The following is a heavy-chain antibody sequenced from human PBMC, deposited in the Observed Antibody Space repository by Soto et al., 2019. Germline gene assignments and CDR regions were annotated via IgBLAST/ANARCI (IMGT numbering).Heavy chain of an antibody. CDR3: ARTVLGPDLLAVSFVEYYYYMYA. D-gene: IGHD3-9*01. Sequence: SETLSLTCTVSGGSISNFYWSWIRQPPGKGLEWIGYVYYTGSTSYNPSLKRRVTFSADSSRGQFSLRLNSVTAADTAVYYCARTVLGPDLLAVSFVEYYYYMYAWGQGTTVTVSS. J-gene: IGHJ6*03. CDR1: GGSISNFY. CDR2: VYYTGST. V-gene: IGHV4-59*08.